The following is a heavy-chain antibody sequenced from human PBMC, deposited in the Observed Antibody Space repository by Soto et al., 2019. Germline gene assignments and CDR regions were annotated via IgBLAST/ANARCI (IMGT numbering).Heavy chain of an antibody. CDR2: INAGNGNT. V-gene: IGHV1-3*01. J-gene: IGHJ4*02. D-gene: IGHD3-3*01. CDR1: GYTFTSYA. CDR3: ARALSITIFGVLSY. Sequence: ASVKVSCKASGYTFTSYAMHWVRQAPGQRLEWMGWINAGNGNTKYSQKFQGRVTITRDTSASTAYMELSSLRSEDTAVYYCARALSITIFGVLSYWGQGTLVTSPQ.